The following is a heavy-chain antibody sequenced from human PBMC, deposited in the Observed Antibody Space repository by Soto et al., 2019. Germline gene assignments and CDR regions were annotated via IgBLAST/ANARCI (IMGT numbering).Heavy chain of an antibody. CDR2: IRSQIDGGTT. Sequence: EVELVESGGVLVKPGGSLRLSCAASGFAFTNAWMTWVRQDPGKALEWVGRIRSQIDGGTTDYAAPVKGRFTISRDDSKNTLYLQMNSLKTEDTAVYYCTTVAYGEYVSDYWGQGTLVTVSS. CDR1: GFAFTNAW. V-gene: IGHV3-15*01. D-gene: IGHD4-17*01. CDR3: TTVAYGEYVSDY. J-gene: IGHJ4*02.